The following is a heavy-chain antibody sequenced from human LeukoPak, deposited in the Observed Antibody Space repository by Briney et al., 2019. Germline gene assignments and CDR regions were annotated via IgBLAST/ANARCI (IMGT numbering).Heavy chain of an antibody. V-gene: IGHV1-8*01. D-gene: IGHD1-26*01. CDR3: ARGGETPEYFQH. Sequence: ASVKVSCKASGYTFTNYDINWVRQATGQGLEWMGWMNPNSGNTGYAQKFQGRVTMTRDTSISTAYMELSRLRSDDTAVYYCARGGETPEYFQHWGQGTLVTVSS. CDR2: MNPNSGNT. CDR1: GYTFTNYD. J-gene: IGHJ1*01.